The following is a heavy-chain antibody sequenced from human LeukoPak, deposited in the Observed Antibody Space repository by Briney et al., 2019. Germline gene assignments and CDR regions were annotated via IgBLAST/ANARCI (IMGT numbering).Heavy chain of an antibody. Sequence: GGSLRLSCAASGFTFSSYAMSWVRQAPGKGLEWVSAISGSGGSTYYADSVKGRFTISRDNSKNTLYLQVNSLRAEDTAVYYCAKSGFIGYRYYYYYMDVWGKGTTVTVSS. CDR2: ISGSGGST. CDR1: GFTFSSYA. CDR3: AKSGFIGYRYYYYYMDV. V-gene: IGHV3-23*01. D-gene: IGHD3-16*02. J-gene: IGHJ6*03.